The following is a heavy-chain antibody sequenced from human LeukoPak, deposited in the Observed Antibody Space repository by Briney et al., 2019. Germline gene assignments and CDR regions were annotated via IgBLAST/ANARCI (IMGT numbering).Heavy chain of an antibody. J-gene: IGHJ4*02. Sequence: ASVKVSCKASGGTFSSYAISWVRQAPGQGLEWMGRIIPILGIANYAQKFQGRVTITADKSTSTAYMELSSLRSEDTAVYYCARETQNSGRYSFWGQGTLVTVSS. CDR3: ARETQNSGRYSF. CDR2: IIPILGIA. CDR1: GGTFSSYA. D-gene: IGHD1-26*01. V-gene: IGHV1-69*04.